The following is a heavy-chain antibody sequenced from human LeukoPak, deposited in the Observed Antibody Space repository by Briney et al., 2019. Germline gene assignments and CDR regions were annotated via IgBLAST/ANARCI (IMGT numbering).Heavy chain of an antibody. J-gene: IGHJ3*02. V-gene: IGHV5-51*01. CDR1: GYSFNIYW. CDR2: IYPSDSGT. D-gene: IGHD6-19*01. Sequence: GESLKISCKGSGYSFNIYWIAWVRQMPGKGLEWMGIIYPSDSGTRYSPSFQGQVTISVDKSINTAYLQWSSLKASDTAMYYCARPGTSNGWYKDAFDIWGQGTMVTVSS. CDR3: ARPGTSNGWYKDAFDI.